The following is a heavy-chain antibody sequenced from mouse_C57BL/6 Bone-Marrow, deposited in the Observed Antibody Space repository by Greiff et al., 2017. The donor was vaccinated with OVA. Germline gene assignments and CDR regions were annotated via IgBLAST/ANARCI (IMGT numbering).Heavy chain of an antibody. D-gene: IGHD2-4*01. CDR3: AREDDWAYYAMDY. V-gene: IGHV1-64*01. CDR1: GYTFTSYW. CDR2: IHPNSGST. J-gene: IGHJ4*01. Sequence: QVQLQQSGAELVKPGASVKLSCKASGYTFTSYWMHWVKQRPGQGLEWIGMIHPNSGSTNYNEKFKSKATLTVDKSSSTAYMQLSSLTSEDSAVYYCAREDDWAYYAMDYWGQGTSVTVSS.